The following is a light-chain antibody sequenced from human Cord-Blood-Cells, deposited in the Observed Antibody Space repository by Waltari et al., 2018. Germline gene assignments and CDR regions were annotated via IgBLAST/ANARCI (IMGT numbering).Light chain of an antibody. J-gene: IGLJ3*02. V-gene: IGLV2-11*01. CDR3: CSYAGSYTWV. CDR1: SSDVGGYNY. CDR2: DVS. Sequence: QSALTQPRPVSGSPGQSVTISCTGTSSDVGGYNYVSWYHQHPGKAPKLMIYDVSKRPSGGPYLCSGSKSGDASSLTISGRQAEDEADYYCCSYAGSYTWVFGGGTKLTVL.